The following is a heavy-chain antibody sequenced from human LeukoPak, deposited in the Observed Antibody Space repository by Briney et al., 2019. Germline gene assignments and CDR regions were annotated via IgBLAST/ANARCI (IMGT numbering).Heavy chain of an antibody. J-gene: IGHJ4*02. CDR1: GGSISSTSFY. D-gene: IGHD3-10*01. Sequence: PSETLSLTCTVSGGSISSTSFYWVWIRQPPGKGLDWLGTIYFTGTTYYNPSLNSRVTISVDTSNNRFSLKLSSVTAADTAVYYCARGLSPRINMVRGVRPPFRGVFDYWGQGTLVTVSS. CDR2: IYFTGTT. CDR3: ARGLSPRINMVRGVRPPFRGVFDY. V-gene: IGHV4-39*01.